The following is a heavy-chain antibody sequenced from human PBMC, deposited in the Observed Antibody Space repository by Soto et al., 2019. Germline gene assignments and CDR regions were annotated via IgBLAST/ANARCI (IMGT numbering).Heavy chain of an antibody. J-gene: IGHJ6*03. V-gene: IGHV4-34*01. CDR3: ARRGGRNYYYYYYMDV. CDR2: INHSGST. CDR1: GGSFSGYY. Sequence: SETLSLTCAVYGGSFSGYYWSWLRQPPGKGLEWIGEINHSGSTNYNPSLKSRVTISVDTSKNQFSLKLSSVTAADTAVYYCARRGGRNYYYYYYMDVWGKGTTVTVSS. D-gene: IGHD2-15*01.